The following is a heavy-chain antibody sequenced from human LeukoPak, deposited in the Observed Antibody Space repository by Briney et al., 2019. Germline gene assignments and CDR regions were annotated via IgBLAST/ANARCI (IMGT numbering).Heavy chain of an antibody. D-gene: IGHD3-10*01. V-gene: IGHV3-33*01. CDR3: ARDKNYYGSGSPSLDAFDI. Sequence: PGRSLRLSCAAYGFPFSSYGMHWVRQAPGKGLEWVALIWYDGSNLYYADSVKGRFTISKDSSKNTLYLHMNSLRAEDTAVYYCARDKNYYGSGSPSLDAFDIWGQGTMVTVSS. J-gene: IGHJ3*02. CDR1: GFPFSSYG. CDR2: IWYDGSNL.